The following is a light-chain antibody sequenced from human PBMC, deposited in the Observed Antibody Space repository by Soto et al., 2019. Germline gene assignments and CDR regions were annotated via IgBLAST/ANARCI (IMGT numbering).Light chain of an antibody. CDR3: QQYKVYPYI. CDR1: QSISSW. J-gene: IGKJ2*01. CDR2: KAS. V-gene: IGKV1-5*03. Sequence: DIQMTQSPSTLSASVGDRVTITCRASQSISSWLAWYQQKPGQAPKLLIYKASDLQSGISSRFSGSGSGTEFTPTISSLQPDDYATYYCQQYKVYPYIFGQGTKLE.